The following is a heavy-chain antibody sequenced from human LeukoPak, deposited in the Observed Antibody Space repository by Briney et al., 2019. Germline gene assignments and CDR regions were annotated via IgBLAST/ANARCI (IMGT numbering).Heavy chain of an antibody. CDR1: GFTFSSYA. CDR2: ISGSGDST. J-gene: IGHJ4*02. V-gene: IGHV3-23*01. D-gene: IGHD1-26*01. CDR3: ARDHVGYFDY. Sequence: GGSLRLSCAASGFTFSSYAMNWVRQAPGKGLEWVSVISGSGDSTYYADSVKGRFTISRDNSKNTLYLQMNSLRAEDTAVYYCARDHVGYFDYWGQGTLVTVSS.